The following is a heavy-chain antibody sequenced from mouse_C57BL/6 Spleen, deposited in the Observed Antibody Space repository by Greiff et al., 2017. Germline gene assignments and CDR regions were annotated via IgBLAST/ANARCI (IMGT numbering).Heavy chain of an antibody. CDR1: GYTFPDYE. V-gene: IGHV1-15*01. Sequence: QVQLKESGAELVRPGASVTLSCKASGYTFPDYEMHWVKQTPVHGLEWIGAIDPETGGTAYTQKFKGKAILTADKSSSTAYMELRSLTSEDSAVYYCTRESYGSSYYAMDYWGQGTTVTVSS. CDR3: TRESYGSSYYAMDY. J-gene: IGHJ4*01. D-gene: IGHD1-1*01. CDR2: IDPETGGT.